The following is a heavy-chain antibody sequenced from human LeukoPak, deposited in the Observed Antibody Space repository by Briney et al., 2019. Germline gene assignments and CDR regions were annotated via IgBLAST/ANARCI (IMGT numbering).Heavy chain of an antibody. D-gene: IGHD2-15*01. J-gene: IGHJ4*02. CDR1: GGTFSSYA. CDR2: IIPIFGTA. Sequence: SVKVSCTASGGTFSSYAISWVRQAPGQGLEWMGGIIPIFGTANYAQKFQGRVTITADESTSTAYMELSSLRSEDTAVHYCARDGASGYSLITFDYWGQGTLVTVSS. CDR3: ARDGASGYSLITFDY. V-gene: IGHV1-69*01.